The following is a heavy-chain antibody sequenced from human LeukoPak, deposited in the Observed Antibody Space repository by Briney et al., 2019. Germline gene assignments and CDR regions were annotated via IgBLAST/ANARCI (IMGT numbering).Heavy chain of an antibody. D-gene: IGHD2-21*02. CDR1: GFIFNTYW. V-gene: IGHV3-7*01. J-gene: IGHJ4*02. CDR2: INQDGSEK. Sequence: PGGSLRLSCAASGFIFNTYWMSWVRQAPGKGLEWVAKINQDGSEKYYVESVKGRFTISRDNAKNLLYLQMNSLRAEDTAVYYCARTKFVVGTHFFCSFDYWGQGALVTVSS. CDR3: ARTKFVVGTHFFCSFDY.